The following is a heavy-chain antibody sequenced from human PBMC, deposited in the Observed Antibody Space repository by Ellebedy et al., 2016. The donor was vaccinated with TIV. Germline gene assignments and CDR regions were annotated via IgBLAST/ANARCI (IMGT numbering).Heavy chain of an antibody. V-gene: IGHV4-34*01. CDR1: GGSFSGYY. CDR2: INHSGST. D-gene: IGHD3-16*02. Sequence: MPSETLSLTCAVYGGSFSGYYWSWIRKPRGKGLERMGEINHSGSTNYNPSLKSRVTISVDTSKNQFSLKLSSVTAADTAVYYCASSHQKPYVWGSYRYTFDYWGQGTLVTVYS. CDR3: ASSHQKPYVWGSYRYTFDY. J-gene: IGHJ4*02.